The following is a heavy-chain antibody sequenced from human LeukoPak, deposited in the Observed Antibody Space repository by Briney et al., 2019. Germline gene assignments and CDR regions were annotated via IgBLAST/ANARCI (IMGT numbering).Heavy chain of an antibody. D-gene: IGHD3-22*01. V-gene: IGHV3-30*18. CDR1: GFTFSSYG. CDR3: AKEFSGYLASFEY. J-gene: IGHJ4*02. CDR2: TSFDGSYK. Sequence: TGGSLRLSCAASGFTFSSYGMHWVRQAPGKGLEWVAMTSFDGSYKNYADSVKGRFTISRDNSKNRLYLQMNSLRAEDTAVYYCAKEFSGYLASFEYWGQGTLVTLSS.